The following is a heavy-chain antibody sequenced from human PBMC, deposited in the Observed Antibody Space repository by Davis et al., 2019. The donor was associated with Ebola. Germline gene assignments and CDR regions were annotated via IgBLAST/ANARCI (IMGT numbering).Heavy chain of an antibody. V-gene: IGHV3-7*01. CDR1: GFTFSSYS. CDR3: ARVGAAWPSYYGMDV. CDR2: IKQDGSEK. J-gene: IGHJ6*02. D-gene: IGHD3-10*01. Sequence: GESLKISCAASGFTFSSYSMSWVRQAPGKGLEWVANIKQDGSEKYYVDSVKGRFTISRDNAKNSLYLQMNSLRAEDTAVYYCARVGAAWPSYYGMDVWGQGTTVTVSS.